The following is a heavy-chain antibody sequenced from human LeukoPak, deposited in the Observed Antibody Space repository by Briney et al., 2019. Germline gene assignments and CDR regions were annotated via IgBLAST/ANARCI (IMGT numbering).Heavy chain of an antibody. CDR1: GGSISNYY. V-gene: IGHV4-4*07. CDR2: IYASGPT. J-gene: IGHJ5*02. D-gene: IGHD4-11*01. CDR3: ARHDYKMCFDP. Sequence: SETLSLTCRVSGGSISNYYWSWIRQPVGKGLEWIGRIYASGPTNYTPSLKSRVTMAVDMFNNQISLKLRSVTAADTAVYYCARHDYKMCFDPWGQGTLVIVSS.